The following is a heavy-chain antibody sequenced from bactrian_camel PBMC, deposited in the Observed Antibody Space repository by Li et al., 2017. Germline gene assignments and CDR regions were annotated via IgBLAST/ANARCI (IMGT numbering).Heavy chain of an antibody. J-gene: IGHJ4*01. D-gene: IGHD6*01. V-gene: IGHV3S25*01. CDR2: LWIGGATT. CDR3: AADQLYGTCRDVLEFPA. Sequence: QLVESGGGSVQAGGSLRLSCVTSGYTSGSYCMGWFRQAPGKDREGVAVLWIGGATTTYADSVKGRFIITRDKAKDLVYLQMNGLQPEDTGVYYCAADQLYGTCRDVLEFPARGQGTQVTVS. CDR1: GYTSGSYC.